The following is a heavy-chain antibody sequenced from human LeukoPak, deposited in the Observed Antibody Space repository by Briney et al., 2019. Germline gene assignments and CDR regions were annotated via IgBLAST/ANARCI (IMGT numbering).Heavy chain of an antibody. CDR1: GFTFSTYA. CDR3: AKTSRVKSGYDSPFDS. D-gene: IGHD5-12*01. V-gene: IGHV3-23*01. J-gene: IGHJ4*02. Sequence: SGGSLRFSCSGSGFTFSTYAKSRVGQAPGKGLEWVSDLRGSGTDTYYADSVRGRSTISRDNSKNTLYLQMNSLRAEDTVIYYCAKTSRVKSGYDSPFDSWGQGTLVTVTS. CDR2: LRGSGTDT.